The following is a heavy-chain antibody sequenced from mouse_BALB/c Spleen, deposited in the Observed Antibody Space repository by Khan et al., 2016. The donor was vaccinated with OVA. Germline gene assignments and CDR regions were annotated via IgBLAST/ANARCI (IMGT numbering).Heavy chain of an antibody. J-gene: IGHJ3*01. Sequence: EVELVESGGDLVEPGGSLKLSCAASGFTFSTYGMSWVRQTPPKRLEWVATISTGGHYTYYPDSVRGRFTISRDNAKNTLFLQMTSLKSEDTAMFYCARLAYYYESEGFAYWGQGTLVTVSA. CDR2: ISTGGHYT. CDR3: ARLAYYYESEGFAY. D-gene: IGHD1-1*01. V-gene: IGHV5-6*01. CDR1: GFTFSTYG.